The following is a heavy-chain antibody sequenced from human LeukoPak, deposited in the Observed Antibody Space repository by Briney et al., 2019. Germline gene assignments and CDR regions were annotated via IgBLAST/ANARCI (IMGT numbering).Heavy chain of an antibody. J-gene: IGHJ6*02. D-gene: IGHD1-1*01. CDR1: GFTFSSYG. V-gene: IGHV3-30*03. CDR2: ISYDGSNK. CDR3: ARDVYNWNDSHYGMDV. Sequence: PGGSLRLSCAASGFTFSSYGMHWVRQAPGKGLEWVAVISYDGSNKYYADSVKGRFTISRDNSKNTLYLQMNSLRAEDTAVYYCARDVYNWNDSHYGMDVWGQGTTVTVSS.